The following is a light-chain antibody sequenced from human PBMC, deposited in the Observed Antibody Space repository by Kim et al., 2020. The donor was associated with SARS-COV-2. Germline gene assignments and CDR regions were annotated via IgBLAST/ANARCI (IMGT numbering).Light chain of an antibody. CDR3: HQYGSSPIT. Sequence: EIVLTQSPGTLSLSPGERATLSCRTSQSVSGSSLAWYQQKSDQTPRLLIFGATSRATGIPDRFTGSGSGADFTLTISRLEPEDFAVYYCHQYGSSPITFGQGTRLEIK. V-gene: IGKV3-20*01. CDR1: QSVSGSS. J-gene: IGKJ5*01. CDR2: GAT.